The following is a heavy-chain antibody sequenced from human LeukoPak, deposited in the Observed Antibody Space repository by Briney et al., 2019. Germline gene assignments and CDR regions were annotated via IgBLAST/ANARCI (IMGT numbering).Heavy chain of an antibody. CDR2: IYTSGGT. CDR3: ARDIGVAARTRQGWFDP. CDR1: GGSISSGSYY. D-gene: IGHD6-6*01. Sequence: SQTLSLTCTVSGGSISSGSYYWSWIRQPAGKGLEWIGRIYTSGGTNYNPSLRSRVTISVDTSKNQFSLKLSSVTAADTAVYYCARDIGVAARTRQGWFDPWGQGTLVTVSS. V-gene: IGHV4-61*02. J-gene: IGHJ5*02.